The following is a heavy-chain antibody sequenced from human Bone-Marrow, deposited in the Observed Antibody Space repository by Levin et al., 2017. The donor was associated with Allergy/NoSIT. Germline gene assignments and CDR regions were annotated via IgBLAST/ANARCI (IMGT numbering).Heavy chain of an antibody. D-gene: IGHD1-26*01. J-gene: IGHJ4*02. CDR3: ARGGSDPYFDY. Sequence: GASVKVSCKASGYTFNSYYLHWVRQAPGQGLEWMGVISPGGGGTNYAQNFQDRVTLTRDTSTNTVNMELSGLRPDDTAVYYCARGGSDPYFDYWGQGTLITVSS. V-gene: IGHV1-46*02. CDR2: ISPGGGGT. CDR1: GYTFNSYY.